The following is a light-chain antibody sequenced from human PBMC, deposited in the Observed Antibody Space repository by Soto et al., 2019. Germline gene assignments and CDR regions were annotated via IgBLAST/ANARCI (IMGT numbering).Light chain of an antibody. CDR3: QQYGTSLYT. J-gene: IGKJ2*01. CDR1: QSVSSGY. V-gene: IGKV3-20*01. CDR2: GAS. Sequence: EIVLTQSPGTLSLSPGERATLSCRASQSVSSGYLGWYQQKPGQAPRLLLYGASSRATGIPDRFSGSGSGTDFTLPISRLEPEDFAVYYCQQYGTSLYTFGHGTKLEIK.